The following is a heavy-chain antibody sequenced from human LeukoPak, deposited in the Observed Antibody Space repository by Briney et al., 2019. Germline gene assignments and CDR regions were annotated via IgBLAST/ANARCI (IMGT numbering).Heavy chain of an antibody. D-gene: IGHD2-2*01. Sequence: ASVKVSCKASGYTFTSYDINWVRQATGQGLEWMGWMNPNSGNTGYAQKFQGRVTMTRNTSISTAYMELSSLRSEDTAVYYCARPYCRSTRCYLYLYGLDVWGQGTTVTVSS. CDR3: ARPYCRSTRCYLYLYGLDV. CDR1: GYTFTSYD. V-gene: IGHV1-8*01. J-gene: IGHJ6*02. CDR2: MNPNSGNT.